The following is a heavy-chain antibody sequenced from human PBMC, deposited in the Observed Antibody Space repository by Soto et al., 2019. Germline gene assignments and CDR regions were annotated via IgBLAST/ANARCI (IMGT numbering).Heavy chain of an antibody. CDR1: GFTFSSYG. D-gene: IGHD3-22*01. V-gene: IGHV3-30*18. J-gene: IGHJ4*02. CDR2: ISYDGSNK. Sequence: LRLSCAASGFTFSSYGIHWVRQAPGKGLEWVALISYDGSNKYYADSVKGRFTISRDNSKNTLYLQMNSLRAEDTAMYYCAKDAPYYYDSSGYYGPFDYWGQGTLVTVSS. CDR3: AKDAPYYYDSSGYYGPFDY.